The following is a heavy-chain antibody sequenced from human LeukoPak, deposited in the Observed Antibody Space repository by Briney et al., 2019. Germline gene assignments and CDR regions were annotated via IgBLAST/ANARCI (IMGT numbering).Heavy chain of an antibody. CDR1: GYTFSGYY. V-gene: IGHV1-2*02. CDR3: AAIHRGYNWNYLDY. D-gene: IGHD1-7*01. Sequence: AASVKVSCKASGYTFSGYYMHWVRQAPGQGLEWMGWINPNSGGTNYAQKFQGRVTMTRDTSISTAYMELSRLRSDDTAVYYCAAIHRGYNWNYLDYWGQGTLVTVSS. CDR2: INPNSGGT. J-gene: IGHJ4*02.